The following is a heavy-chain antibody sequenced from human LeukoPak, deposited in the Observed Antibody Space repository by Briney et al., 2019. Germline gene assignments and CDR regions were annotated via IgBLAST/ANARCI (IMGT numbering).Heavy chain of an antibody. J-gene: IGHJ3*02. Sequence: GGSLRLSCAASGLTLSSYWMTWVRQAPGKGLEWVANIKLDGSEKCYVNSVKGRFTISRDNAKNSLYLQTNSLRAEDTAVYYCARAPIGRAYAFDIWGQGTMVAVSS. CDR1: GLTLSSYW. CDR2: IKLDGSEK. CDR3: ARAPIGRAYAFDI. D-gene: IGHD1-26*01. V-gene: IGHV3-7*01.